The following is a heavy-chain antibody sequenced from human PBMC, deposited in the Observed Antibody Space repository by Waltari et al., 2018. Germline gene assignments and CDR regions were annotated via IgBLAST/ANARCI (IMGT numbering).Heavy chain of an antibody. V-gene: IGHV4-61*02. CDR3: ARVQAAPPSWYFDL. CDR2: IYTSGST. J-gene: IGHJ2*01. Sequence: QVQLQESGPGLVKPSQTLSLTCTVSGGCISSGSYYWSWIRQPAGKGLEWIGLIYTSGSTNYNPSLKSRVTISVDTSKNQFSLKLSSVTAADTAVYYCARVQAAPPSWYFDLWGRGTLVTVSS. D-gene: IGHD2-2*01. CDR1: GGCISSGSYY.